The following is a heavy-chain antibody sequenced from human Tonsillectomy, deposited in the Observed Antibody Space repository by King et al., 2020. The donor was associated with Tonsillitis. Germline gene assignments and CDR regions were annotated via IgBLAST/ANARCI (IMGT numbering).Heavy chain of an antibody. D-gene: IGHD5-18*01. J-gene: IGHJ4*02. Sequence: VQLVESGGGVVQPGRSLRLSCAASGFTFSSYGMHWVRQAPGKGLEWVAVISYDGSNKYSADSVKGRFTISRDNSKNTLYLQMNSLRAEDTAVYYCAKDHHQYSYGHGDYYFDYWGQGTLVTVSS. V-gene: IGHV3-30*18. CDR3: AKDHHQYSYGHGDYYFDY. CDR1: GFTFSSYG. CDR2: ISYDGSNK.